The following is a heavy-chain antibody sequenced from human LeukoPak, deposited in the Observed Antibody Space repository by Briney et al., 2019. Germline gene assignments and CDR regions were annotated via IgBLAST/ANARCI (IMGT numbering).Heavy chain of an antibody. CDR3: ARGRGSGLSYYYYYMDV. CDR1: GGSISSYY. D-gene: IGHD2-15*01. CDR2: IYYSGST. V-gene: IGHV4-59*01. Sequence: KASETLSLTCTVSGGSISSYYWSWIRQPPGKGLEWIGYIYYSGSTNYNPSLKSRVTISVDTSKNQFSLKLSSVTAADTAVYYCARGRGSGLSYYYYYMDVWGKGTTVTISS. J-gene: IGHJ6*03.